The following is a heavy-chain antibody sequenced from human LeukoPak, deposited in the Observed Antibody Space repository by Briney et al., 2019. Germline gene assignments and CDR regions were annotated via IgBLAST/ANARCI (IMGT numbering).Heavy chain of an antibody. CDR1: GYTFTGYY. J-gene: IGHJ5*02. D-gene: IGHD1-26*01. CDR3: ARDGYSGRFDP. CDR2: INPKSGDT. V-gene: IGHV1-2*02. Sequence: ASVKVSCKASGYTFTGYYMHWVRQPPGQGLEGRGWINPKSGDTKYAQKFQGRVTMTRDTSISTAYMELSWLRSDDTAVYYCARDGYSGRFDPWGQGTLVTVSS.